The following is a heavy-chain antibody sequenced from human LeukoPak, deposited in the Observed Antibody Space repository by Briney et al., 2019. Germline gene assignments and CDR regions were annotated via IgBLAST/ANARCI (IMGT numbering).Heavy chain of an antibody. J-gene: IGHJ4*02. V-gene: IGHV3-30*04. CDR1: GFTFSSYA. Sequence: GGSLRLSCAASGFTFSSYAMHWVRQAPGKGLEWVAVISYDGSNKYYADSVKGRFTISRDNSKNTLYLQMNSLRPEDTAIYYCAREGYYGSGSPPSLYFDYWGQGTLVTVSS. D-gene: IGHD3-10*01. CDR2: ISYDGSNK. CDR3: AREGYYGSGSPPSLYFDY.